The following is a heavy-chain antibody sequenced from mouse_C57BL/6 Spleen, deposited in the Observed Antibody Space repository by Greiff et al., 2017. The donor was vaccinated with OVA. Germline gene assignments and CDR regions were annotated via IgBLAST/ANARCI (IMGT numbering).Heavy chain of an antibody. D-gene: IGHD2-4*01. CDR3: ARQGDYDLFDY. CDR1: GFTFSDYY. J-gene: IGHJ2*01. CDR2: ISNGGGST. V-gene: IGHV5-12*01. Sequence: EVQRVESGGGLVQPGGSLKLSCAASGFTFSDYYMYWVRQTPEKRLEWVAYISNGGGSTYYPDTVKGRFTISRDNAKNTLYLQMSRLKSEDTAMYYCARQGDYDLFDYWGQGTTLTVSS.